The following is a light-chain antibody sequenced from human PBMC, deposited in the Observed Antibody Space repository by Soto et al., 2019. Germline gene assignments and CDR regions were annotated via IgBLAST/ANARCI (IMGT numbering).Light chain of an antibody. CDR3: LQRRNWPPLT. CDR2: DSY. Sequence: EVILTQSPATLSLSPGERATLSCRASENVDIYLAWYQQKPGQAPRLLIDDSYNRATGIPPRFSGSGSGTDFTLTISSLEPEDFAVYYCLQRRNWPPLTFGGGTKVEIK. V-gene: IGKV3-11*01. J-gene: IGKJ4*01. CDR1: ENVDIY.